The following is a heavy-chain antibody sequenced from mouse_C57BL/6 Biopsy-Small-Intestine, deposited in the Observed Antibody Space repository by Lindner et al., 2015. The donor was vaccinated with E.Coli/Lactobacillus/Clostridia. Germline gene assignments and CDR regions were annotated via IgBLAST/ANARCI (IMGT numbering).Heavy chain of an antibody. CDR2: INPGDSNA. J-gene: IGHJ4*01. Sequence: SVKVSCKSSGYTFTTYAMHWVRQAPGQRPEWMGWINPGDSNAKYSQKFQGRVTISRDTSASTAYMELSGLTSEDTAVYYCARVPLTVPDPFDHWGQGTLVTVSS. CDR1: GYTFTTYA. V-gene: IGHV1-84*02. D-gene: IGHD6-1*01. CDR3: ARVPLTVPDPFDH.